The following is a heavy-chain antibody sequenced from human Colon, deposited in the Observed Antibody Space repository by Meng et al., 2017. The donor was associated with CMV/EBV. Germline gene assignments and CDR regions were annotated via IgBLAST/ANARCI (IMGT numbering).Heavy chain of an antibody. CDR3: ARESVSSGRAGFFGS. J-gene: IGHJ4*02. V-gene: IGHV3-64*02. Sequence: SGFALSDSVMHWVRQAPGERLEFVSAISVDGGRTHYADSVKDRFKISRDDSKNTLYLQMGSLRAEDTAIYYCARESVSSGRAGFFGSWGQGTLVTVSS. D-gene: IGHD6-19*01. CDR1: GFALSDSV. CDR2: ISVDGGRT.